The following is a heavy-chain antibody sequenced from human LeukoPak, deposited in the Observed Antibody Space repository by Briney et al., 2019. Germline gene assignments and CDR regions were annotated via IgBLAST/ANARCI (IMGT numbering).Heavy chain of an antibody. CDR1: GFTFSSYW. V-gene: IGHV3-7*01. CDR2: IKQDASER. CDR3: ATPTAGTWHFDY. Sequence: GGSLRLSCAASGFTFSSYWLTWVRQAPGKGLEWVANIKQDASERYYVDSVKGRFTISRANAKNSLYLQRNSLRAEDTAVYYCATPTAGTWHFDYWGQGTLVTVSS. D-gene: IGHD1-1*01. J-gene: IGHJ4*02.